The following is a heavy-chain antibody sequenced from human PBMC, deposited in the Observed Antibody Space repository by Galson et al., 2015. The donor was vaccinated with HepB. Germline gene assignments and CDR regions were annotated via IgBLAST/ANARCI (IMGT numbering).Heavy chain of an antibody. D-gene: IGHD5-12*01. CDR1: QFIFSDYI. J-gene: IGHJ4*02. CDR3: ARGPPSVRGYSGHDWFAALRGEVYFDR. CDR2: ISSSSRYT. V-gene: IGHV3-21*01. Sequence: SLRLSCAASQFIFSDYIMNWVRQAPGKGLEWVSSISSSSRYTNYADSLRGRFTISRDNAKNSLFLQMSSLRADDTAVYYCARGPPSVRGYSGHDWFAALRGEVYFDRWGQGTLVTVSS.